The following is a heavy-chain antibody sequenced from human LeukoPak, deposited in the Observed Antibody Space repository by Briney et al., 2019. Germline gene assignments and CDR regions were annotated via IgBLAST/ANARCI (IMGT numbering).Heavy chain of an antibody. CDR1: GGSFSGYY. Sequence: PSETLSLTCAVYGGSFSGYYWSWVRQPPGKGLEWIGEINHSGSTNYNPSLKSRVTISVEKSKNQFSLKLSSVTAADTAVYYCARGSSYYDFWSGYYGYPYYYYMDVWGKGTAVTVSS. V-gene: IGHV4-34*01. J-gene: IGHJ6*03. CDR2: INHSGST. CDR3: ARGSSYYDFWSGYYGYPYYYYMDV. D-gene: IGHD3-3*01.